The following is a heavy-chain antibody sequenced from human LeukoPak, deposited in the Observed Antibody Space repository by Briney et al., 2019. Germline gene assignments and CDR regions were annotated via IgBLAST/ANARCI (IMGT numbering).Heavy chain of an antibody. CDR1: GFTFSSYA. V-gene: IGHV3-33*08. CDR3: ARLGGYSDYDLAY. J-gene: IGHJ4*02. CDR2: IWYDGSNK. Sequence: GGSLRLSCAAAGFTFSSYAMHWVRQAPGKGLEWVAIIWYDGSNKYYADSVKGRFTISRDNSKDMLYLQMNSVTADDTAVYFCARLGGYSDYDLAYWGQGTLVSVSS. D-gene: IGHD5-12*01.